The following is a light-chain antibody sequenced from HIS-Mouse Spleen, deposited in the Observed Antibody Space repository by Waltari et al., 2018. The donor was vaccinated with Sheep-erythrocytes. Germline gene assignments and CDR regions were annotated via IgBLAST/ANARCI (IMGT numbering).Light chain of an antibody. V-gene: IGLV2-23*01. J-gene: IGLJ3*02. CDR1: SSDVGSYNL. CDR2: DGS. Sequence: QSALTQPASVSGSPGQSITISCLGTSSDVGSYNLVSWYQQHPGHAPQPMIYDGSKRPSGVSNRFPGSKSGNTASLTISGLQAEDEADYYCCSYAGSSTPWVFGGGTKLTVL. CDR3: CSYAGSSTPWV.